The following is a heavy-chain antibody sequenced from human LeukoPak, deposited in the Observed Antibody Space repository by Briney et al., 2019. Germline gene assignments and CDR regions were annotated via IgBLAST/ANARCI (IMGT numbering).Heavy chain of an antibody. CDR1: GGSISGYY. CDR3: ARGRGTIFGVVNGNWFDP. Sequence: PSETLSPTCAVYGGSISGYYWSWIRQPPGKGLEWIGEINHSGSTNYNPSLKSRVTISVDTSKNQFSLKLSSVTAADTAAHYCARGRGTIFGVVNGNWFDPWGQGTLVTVSS. CDR2: INHSGST. J-gene: IGHJ5*02. D-gene: IGHD3-3*01. V-gene: IGHV4-34*01.